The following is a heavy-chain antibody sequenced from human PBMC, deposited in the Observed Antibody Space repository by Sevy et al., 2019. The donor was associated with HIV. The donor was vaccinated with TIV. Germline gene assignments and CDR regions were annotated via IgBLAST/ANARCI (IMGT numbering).Heavy chain of an antibody. J-gene: IGHJ4*02. CDR3: TTDREYSDFKGGFDY. Sequence: GGSLRLSCAASGLTFTDAWMAWVRQAPGKGLEWVGRIRSNTDGGTTEYAAPLKGRFTISRDDSKNMMYLQMNILKSADTAVYYCTTDREYSDFKGGFDYWGRGTLVTVSS. CDR1: GLTFTDAW. D-gene: IGHD4-17*01. CDR2: IRSNTDGGTT. V-gene: IGHV3-15*01.